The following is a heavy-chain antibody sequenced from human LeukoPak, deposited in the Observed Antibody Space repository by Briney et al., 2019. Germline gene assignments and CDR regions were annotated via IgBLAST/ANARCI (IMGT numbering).Heavy chain of an antibody. V-gene: IGHV3-48*03. CDR1: GFPFSIYE. CDR2: IGSSGTTI. Sequence: TGGSLRLSCAVSGFPFSIYEMNWVRQAPGKGLEWVSNIGSSGTTIYYADSVKGRFSISRDNAKSSLYLQVNSLRVEDTAVYYCALLAVASDFDYWGQGALVTVSS. CDR3: ALLAVASDFDY. D-gene: IGHD6-19*01. J-gene: IGHJ4*02.